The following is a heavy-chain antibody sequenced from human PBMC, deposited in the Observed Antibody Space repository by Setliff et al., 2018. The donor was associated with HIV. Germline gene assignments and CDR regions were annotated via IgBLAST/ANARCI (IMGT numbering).Heavy chain of an antibody. V-gene: IGHV3-7*03. CDR3: ARVGAYYYYYMDV. J-gene: IGHJ6*03. CDR1: GFTFSSYW. D-gene: IGHD4-17*01. Sequence: PGGSLRLSCAASGFTFSSYWMSWARQAPGKGLEWVAKINKDGSDKWYVDSVKGRFTTSRDNAKNSLYLQMNSLRAEDTAVYYCARVGAYYYYYMDVWGKGTTVTVSS. CDR2: INKDGSDK.